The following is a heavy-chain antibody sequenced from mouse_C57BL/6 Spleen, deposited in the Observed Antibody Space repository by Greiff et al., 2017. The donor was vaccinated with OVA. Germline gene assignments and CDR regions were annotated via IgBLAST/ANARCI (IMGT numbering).Heavy chain of an antibody. J-gene: IGHJ4*01. D-gene: IGHD2-3*01. CDR3: ARRWLYAMDY. CDR1: GYSITSGYY. Sequence: ESGPGLVKPSQSLSLTCSVTGYSITSGYYWNWIRQFPGNKLEWMGYISYDGSNNYNPSLKNRISITRDTSKNQFFLKLNSVTTEDTATYYCARRWLYAMDYWGQGTSVTVSS. CDR2: ISYDGSN. V-gene: IGHV3-6*01.